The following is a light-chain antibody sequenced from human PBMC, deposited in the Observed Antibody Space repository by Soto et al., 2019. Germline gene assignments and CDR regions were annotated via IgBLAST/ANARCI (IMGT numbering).Light chain of an antibody. CDR2: STS. J-gene: IGLJ3*02. CDR1: SGSVSTNYY. CDR3: VLYMGSGIWL. V-gene: IGLV8-61*01. Sequence: QAVVTQEPSFSVSPGGTVTLTCGLSSGSVSTNYYPSWFQQTPGQAPRTLIYSTSTRSSGVPDRFSGSILGSKAALTITGAQADDESEYYCVLYMGSGIWLFGGGTKLTGL.